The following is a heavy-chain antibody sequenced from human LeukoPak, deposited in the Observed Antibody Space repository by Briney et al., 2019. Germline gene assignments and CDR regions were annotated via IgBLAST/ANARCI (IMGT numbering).Heavy chain of an antibody. Sequence: ASVTVSCTASGYTFIMNAMHWVRQAPGQRLERMGWINVGNGKTKYSQKFQGRVTITRDTSASTAYMEVSSLRSEDTAVYYCARDSPLSPYDYWGQGTLVTVSS. J-gene: IGHJ4*02. V-gene: IGHV1-3*01. CDR1: GYTFIMNA. CDR2: INVGNGKT. CDR3: ARDSPLSPYDY. D-gene: IGHD3-16*02.